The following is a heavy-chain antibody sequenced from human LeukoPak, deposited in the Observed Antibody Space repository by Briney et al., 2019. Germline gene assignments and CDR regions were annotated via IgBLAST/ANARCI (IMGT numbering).Heavy chain of an antibody. V-gene: IGHV4-39*07. Sequence: PSETLSLTCTVSGGSIISNNYYWGWIRQPPRKGLEWIGYIYYSGSTYYNPSLKSRVTISVDRAKNQFSLKLSSVTAADTAVYYCARLSGYDPWNPTYYFDYWGQGTLVTVSS. D-gene: IGHD5-12*01. CDR2: IYYSGST. J-gene: IGHJ4*02. CDR1: GGSIISNNYY. CDR3: ARLSGYDPWNPTYYFDY.